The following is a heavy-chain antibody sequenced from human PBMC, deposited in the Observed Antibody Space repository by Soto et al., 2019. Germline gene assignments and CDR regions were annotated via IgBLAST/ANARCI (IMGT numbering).Heavy chain of an antibody. CDR1: GYTFSGHA. CDR2: INGGGTGT. Sequence: EVQLLESGGDLVHPGGSLRLSCAASGYTFSGHAMSWVRQAPGKGLEWVSAINGGGTGTYYADSVKGRFTISRDNSRNTLYLQMNSLSAEDTAIYYCARRHETSLCFDYWGQGSLVTVSS. V-gene: IGHV3-23*01. CDR3: ARRHETSLCFDY. D-gene: IGHD1-1*01. J-gene: IGHJ4*02.